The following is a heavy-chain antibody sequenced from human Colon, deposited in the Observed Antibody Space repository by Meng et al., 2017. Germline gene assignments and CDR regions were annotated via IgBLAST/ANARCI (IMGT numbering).Heavy chain of an antibody. D-gene: IGHD3-9*01. CDR2: IHPSGST. V-gene: IGHV4-34*01. Sequence: QGQHRQGGAGLLEHFGTLALTCAVYGGSLSDYYLNRNRPPPGKGLELVGEIHPSGSTYYSPSLQSRVTITLDTSKNQFSLTLSSMTAADTAVYYCARGVDWAKSGNFWGQGTLVTVSS. CDR3: ARGVDWAKSGNF. J-gene: IGHJ4*02. CDR1: GGSLSDYY.